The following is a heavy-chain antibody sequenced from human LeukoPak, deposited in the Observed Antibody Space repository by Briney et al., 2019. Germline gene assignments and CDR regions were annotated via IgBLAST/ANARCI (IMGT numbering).Heavy chain of an antibody. D-gene: IGHD2-8*01. CDR1: GGSISGYY. J-gene: IGHJ4*02. CDR3: ARHRSRDSMLVRDFFDY. V-gene: IGHV4-4*07. Sequence: TSETLSLTRTVSGGSISGYYWNWLRQPAGKGLEWIGRMYASGTTYYNPSLKSRVTMSVDTSKNHFSLKLSSVTAADTAVYYCARHRSRDSMLVRDFFDYWGQGTLVTVSS. CDR2: MYASGTT.